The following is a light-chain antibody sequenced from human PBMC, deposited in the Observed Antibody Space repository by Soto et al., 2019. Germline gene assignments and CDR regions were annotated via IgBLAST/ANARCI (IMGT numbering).Light chain of an antibody. Sequence: EIVMTQSPATLSVSPGDGATLSCRARRGGGRDLAWYQQKPGQAPRLLLYGASSRATGIPDRFSGSGSGTDFTLTISRLEPEDFAVYYCQQYGSSPGTFGQGTKV. CDR2: GAS. J-gene: IGKJ1*01. CDR3: QQYGSSPGT. V-gene: IGKV3-20*01. CDR1: RGGGRD.